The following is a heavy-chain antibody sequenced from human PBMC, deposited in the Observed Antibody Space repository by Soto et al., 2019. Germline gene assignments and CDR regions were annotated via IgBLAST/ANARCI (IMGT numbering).Heavy chain of an antibody. CDR2: ISTYDGST. D-gene: IGHD6-6*01. CDR1: GYTFNTYG. CDR3: ARKSSSSSWFHP. V-gene: IGHV1-18*01. J-gene: IGHJ5*02. Sequence: ASVKVSCKATGYTFNTYGITWVRQAPGQGLEWMGWISTYDGSTYYEERLQGRVTLTTDPSTTTAYMELRSLGSDDTAVYYCARKSSSSSWFHPWGQGTLVTVS.